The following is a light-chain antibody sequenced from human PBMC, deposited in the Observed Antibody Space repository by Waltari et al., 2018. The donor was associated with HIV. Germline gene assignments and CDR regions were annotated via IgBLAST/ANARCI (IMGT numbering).Light chain of an antibody. J-gene: IGKJ1*01. CDR1: QSVSSN. CDR2: GAS. Sequence: DIVMTQSPATLSVSPWERATLSCRASQSVSSNLAWYQQKPGQAPRLLIYGASTRATGIPARFSGSGSGTEFTLTISSLQSEDFAVYYCQQYNNWQWTFGQGTKVEIK. V-gene: IGKV3D-15*01. CDR3: QQYNNWQWT.